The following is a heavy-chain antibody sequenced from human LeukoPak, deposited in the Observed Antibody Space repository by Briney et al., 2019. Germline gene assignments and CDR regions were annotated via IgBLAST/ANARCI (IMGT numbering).Heavy chain of an antibody. D-gene: IGHD3-10*01. CDR3: ADVRGVIHPRFDY. J-gene: IGHJ4*02. CDR1: GGSFSGYY. Sequence: SETLSLTCAVYGGSFSGYYWSWIRQPPGKGLKWIGEINHSGSTNYNPSLKSRVTISVDTSKNQFSLKLSSVTAADTAVYYCADVRGVIHPRFDYWGQGTLVTVSS. CDR2: INHSGST. V-gene: IGHV4-34*01.